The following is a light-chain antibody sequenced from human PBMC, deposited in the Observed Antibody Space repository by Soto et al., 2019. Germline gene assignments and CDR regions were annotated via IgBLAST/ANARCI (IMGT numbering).Light chain of an antibody. V-gene: IGLV2-11*01. Sequence: QSVLTQPRSVSGSPGQSVTISCTGTSSYVGGYNYVSWYQQHPGKAPKLMIYDVSKRPSGVPDRFSGSKSGNTASLTISGLQAEDEADYYCCSYAGSYTRVFGGGTKLTVL. J-gene: IGLJ3*02. CDR2: DVS. CDR3: CSYAGSYTRV. CDR1: SSYVGGYNY.